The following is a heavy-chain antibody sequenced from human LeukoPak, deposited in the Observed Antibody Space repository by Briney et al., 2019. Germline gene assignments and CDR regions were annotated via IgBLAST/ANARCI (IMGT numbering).Heavy chain of an antibody. V-gene: IGHV3-23*01. CDR1: GFTFSSYA. Sequence: PGASLRLSCAASGFTFSSYAMSWVRQAPGRGLEWVSAISGSGGSTYYADSVKGRFTISRDNSKNTLYLQMNSLRAEDTAVYYCAKDQGDYDYVWGTHFDYWGQGTMVTVSS. CDR3: AKDQGDYDYVWGTHFDY. J-gene: IGHJ4*03. CDR2: ISGSGGST. D-gene: IGHD3-16*01.